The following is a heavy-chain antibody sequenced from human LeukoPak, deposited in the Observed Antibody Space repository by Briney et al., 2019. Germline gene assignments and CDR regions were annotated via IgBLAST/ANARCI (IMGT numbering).Heavy chain of an antibody. J-gene: IGHJ4*02. D-gene: IGHD6-6*01. Sequence: SETLSLTCTVSGDSISSYYWSWIRQPPGKGLEWIGYIYTSGGTNYIPSLKGRVTISIDPSKNQFSLKLSSVTAADSAVYYCARLTRLSTSPDRYYLDYWGQGTLVTVSS. V-gene: IGHV4-4*09. CDR1: GDSISSYY. CDR2: IYTSGGT. CDR3: ARLTRLSTSPDRYYLDY.